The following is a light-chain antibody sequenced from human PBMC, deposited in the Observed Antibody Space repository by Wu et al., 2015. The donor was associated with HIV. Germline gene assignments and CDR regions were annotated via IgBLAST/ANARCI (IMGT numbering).Light chain of an antibody. CDR2: GAS. Sequence: DIQMTQSPSSLSASVGDRVTMTCRASQSISNYVNWYQQKPGKAPIFLIYGASSLQAGVPSRFSGSGSGTDFTLTISSLQPEDVATYYCQKYNTAPWTFGQGTKVEVK. V-gene: IGKV1-39*01. J-gene: IGKJ1*01. CDR1: QSISNY. CDR3: QKYNTAPWT.